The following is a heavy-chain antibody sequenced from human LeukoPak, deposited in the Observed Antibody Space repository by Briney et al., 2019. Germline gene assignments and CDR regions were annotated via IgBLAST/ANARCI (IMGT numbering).Heavy chain of an antibody. CDR1: GYTFTSYG. V-gene: IGHV1-69*13. CDR2: IIPIFGTA. D-gene: IGHD2-15*01. CDR3: ALSGGSFFGVFDI. J-gene: IGHJ3*02. Sequence: SVKVSCKASGYTFTSYGISWVRQAPGQGLEWMGGIIPIFGTANYAQKFQGRVTITADESTSTAYMELSSLRSEDTAVYYCALSGGSFFGVFDIGGQGTMVTFS.